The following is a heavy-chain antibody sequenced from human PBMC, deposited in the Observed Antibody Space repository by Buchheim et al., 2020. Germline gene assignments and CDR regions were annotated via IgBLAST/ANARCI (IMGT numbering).Heavy chain of an antibody. CDR3: ARDPRYCSGGSCYPDY. V-gene: IGHV3-48*03. CDR1: GFTFSSYE. Sequence: EVQLVESGGGLVQPGGSLRLSCAASGFTFSSYEMNWVRQAPGKGLEWVSYISSSGSTLYYADSVKGRFPISSDNAKNSLYLQMNSLRAEDTAVYYCARDPRYCSGGSCYPDYWGQGTL. J-gene: IGHJ4*02. CDR2: ISSSGSTL. D-gene: IGHD2-15*01.